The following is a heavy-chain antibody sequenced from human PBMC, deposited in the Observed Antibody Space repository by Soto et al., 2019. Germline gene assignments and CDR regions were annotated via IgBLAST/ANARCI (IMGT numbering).Heavy chain of an antibody. CDR2: IYHSGST. Sequence: SETLSLTCAVSGGSISSGGYSWSWIRQPPGKGLEWIGYIYHSGSTYYNPSLKSRVTMTTDTSTSTAYMELRSLRSDDTAVCYCARGDFWSGYPFDIWGQGTMVTVSS. J-gene: IGHJ3*02. D-gene: IGHD3-3*01. CDR1: GGSISSGGYS. CDR3: ARGDFWSGYPFDI. V-gene: IGHV4-30-2*01.